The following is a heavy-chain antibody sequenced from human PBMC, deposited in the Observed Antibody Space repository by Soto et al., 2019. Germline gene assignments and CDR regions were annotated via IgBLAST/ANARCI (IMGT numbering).Heavy chain of an antibody. V-gene: IGHV4-59*08. CDR2: IYYSGST. Sequence: PSETLSLACTVSGGSISSYYWSWIRQPPGKGLEWIGYIYYSGSTNYNPSLKSRVTISVDTSKNQFSLKLSSVTAADTAVYYCVRLSCIQLEYYFDYRGQGTPVTGSS. J-gene: IGHJ4*02. D-gene: IGHD2-2*01. CDR1: GGSISSYY. CDR3: VRLSCIQLEYYFDY.